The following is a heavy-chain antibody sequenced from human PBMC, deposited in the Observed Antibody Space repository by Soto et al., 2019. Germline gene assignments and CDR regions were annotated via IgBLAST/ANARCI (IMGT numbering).Heavy chain of an antibody. CDR2: IIPIFGTA. D-gene: IGHD6-19*01. CDR3: ARVFSGYSSGPLGY. J-gene: IGHJ4*02. CDR1: GGTFSSYA. Sequence: SVKVSCKASGGTFSSYAISWVRQAPGQGLEWMGGIIPIFGTADYAQKFQGRVTITADESTSTAYMELSSLRSEDTAVYYCARVFSGYSSGPLGYWGQGTLVTVSS. V-gene: IGHV1-69*13.